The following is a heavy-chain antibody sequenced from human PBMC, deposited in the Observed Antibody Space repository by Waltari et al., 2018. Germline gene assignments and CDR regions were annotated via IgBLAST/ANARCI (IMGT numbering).Heavy chain of an antibody. CDR3: ARLTRRIAAAGIADYYYYMDV. Sequence: VQLVQSGAEVKKPGSSVKVSCKASGGTFSSYAISWVRQPPGQGIECMGGTIPIFGTANYAQKFQGGVTITTDESTSTAYMELSSLRSEDTAVYYCARLTRRIAAAGIADYYYYMDVWGKGTTVTVSS. J-gene: IGHJ6*03. V-gene: IGHV1-69*05. CDR2: TIPIFGTA. D-gene: IGHD6-13*01. CDR1: GGTFSSYA.